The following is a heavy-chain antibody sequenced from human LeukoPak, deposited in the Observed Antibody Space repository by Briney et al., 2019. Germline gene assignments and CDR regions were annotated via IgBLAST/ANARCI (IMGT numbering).Heavy chain of an antibody. CDR1: GFSFSTFA. Sequence: GRSLRLSCAAPGFSFSTFAMTWVRQAPGKGLEWVSAIHGSGDRTYYADSVKGRFTISRDNSKNRVYLQMNSLRAEDTAVYYCAKDQGNDYGDQLHFWGQGPLVTVSS. CDR3: AKDQGNDYGDQLHF. CDR2: IHGSGDRT. D-gene: IGHD4-17*01. J-gene: IGHJ4*02. V-gene: IGHV3-23*01.